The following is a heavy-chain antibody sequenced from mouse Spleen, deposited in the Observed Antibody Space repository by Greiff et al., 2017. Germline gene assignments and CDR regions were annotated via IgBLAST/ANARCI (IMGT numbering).Heavy chain of an antibody. CDR1: GFTFSSYA. V-gene: IGHV5-9-1*01. J-gene: IGHJ1*01. CDR2: ISSGGSYT. Sequence: EVKVVESGGGLVKPGGSLKLSCAASGFTFSSYAMSWVRQTPEKRLEWVATISSGGSYTYYPDSVKGRFTISRDNAKNTLYLQMSSLRSEDTAMYYCARRGITSPYFDVWGAGTTVTVSS. D-gene: IGHD1-1*01. CDR3: ARRGITSPYFDV.